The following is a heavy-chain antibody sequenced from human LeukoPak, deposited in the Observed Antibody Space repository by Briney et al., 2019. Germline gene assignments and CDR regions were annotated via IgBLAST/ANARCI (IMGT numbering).Heavy chain of an antibody. CDR3: ARRERLNYYDSSGYCFDY. V-gene: IGHV5-51*01. CDR1: GYSFTSYW. D-gene: IGHD3-22*01. Sequence: KFGESLKISCKGSGYSFTSYWIGWVRQMPGKGLEWMGIIYPGDSDTGYSPSFQGQVTISADKSISTAYLQWSSLKASDTAMYYCARRERLNYYDSSGYCFDYWGQGTLVTVSS. CDR2: IYPGDSDT. J-gene: IGHJ4*02.